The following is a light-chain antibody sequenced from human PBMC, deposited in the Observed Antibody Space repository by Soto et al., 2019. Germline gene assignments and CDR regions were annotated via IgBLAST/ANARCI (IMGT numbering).Light chain of an antibody. J-gene: IGLJ1*01. CDR3: CSYAGSYTPWV. CDR2: DVS. CDR1: SSDVGGYNY. V-gene: IGLV2-11*01. Sequence: QSALAQPRSVSGSPGQSVTISCTGTSSDVGGYNYVPWYQQHPGKAPKLMIYDVSKRPSGVPDRFSGSKSGNTASLTISGLQAEDEADYYCCSYAGSYTPWVFGTGTKVTVL.